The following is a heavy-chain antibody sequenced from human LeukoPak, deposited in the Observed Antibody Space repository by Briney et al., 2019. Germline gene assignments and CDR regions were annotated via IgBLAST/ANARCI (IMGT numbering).Heavy chain of an antibody. Sequence: PGRSLRLSCAASGFTFDDYAMHWVRQAPGKGLEWVSGISWNSGSIGYADSVKGRFTISRDNAKNSLYLQMNSLRAEDMALYYCAKDTREGSSWYYFDYWGQGTLVTVSS. J-gene: IGHJ4*02. D-gene: IGHD6-13*01. CDR1: GFTFDDYA. V-gene: IGHV3-9*03. CDR2: ISWNSGSI. CDR3: AKDTREGSSWYYFDY.